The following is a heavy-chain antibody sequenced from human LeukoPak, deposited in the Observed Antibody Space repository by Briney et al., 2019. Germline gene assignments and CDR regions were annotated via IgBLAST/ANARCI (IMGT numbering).Heavy chain of an antibody. CDR3: ARVTMIDYSFDY. D-gene: IGHD3-22*01. CDR2: IYYSGST. J-gene: IGHJ4*02. Sequence: PSETLSLTCTVSGGSISSSSYYWGWIRQPPGKGLEWIGYIYYSGSTNYNPSLKSRVTISVDTSKNQFSLKLSSVTAADTAVYYCARVTMIDYSFDYWGQGTLVTVSS. V-gene: IGHV4-61*05. CDR1: GGSISSSSYY.